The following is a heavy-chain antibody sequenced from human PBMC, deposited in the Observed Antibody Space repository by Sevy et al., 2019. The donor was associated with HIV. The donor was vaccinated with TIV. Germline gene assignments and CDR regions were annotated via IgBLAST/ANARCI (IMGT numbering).Heavy chain of an antibody. D-gene: IGHD3-22*01. Sequence: GGSLRLSCAASGFTFSSYGMRWVRQAPGKGLEWVAVIWYDGSNKYYADSVKGRFTISRDNSKNTLYLQMNSLRAEDTAVYYCASGSWDSSGYSDYWGQGTLVTVSS. V-gene: IGHV3-33*01. CDR2: IWYDGSNK. J-gene: IGHJ4*02. CDR3: ASGSWDSSGYSDY. CDR1: GFTFSSYG.